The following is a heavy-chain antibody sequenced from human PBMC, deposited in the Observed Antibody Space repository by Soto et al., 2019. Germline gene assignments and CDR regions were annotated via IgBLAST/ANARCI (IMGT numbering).Heavy chain of an antibody. V-gene: IGHV3-30-3*01. D-gene: IGHD1-1*01. CDR3: AKVHDPRAFYYYAMDV. CDR2: ISYDGSNK. Sequence: QVQLVESGGGVVQPGRSLRLSCAASGFTFSSYAMHWVRQAPGKGLEWVAVISYDGSNKYYADSVKGRFTISRDNSKNTLYLQMNSLRAEDTAVYYCAKVHDPRAFYYYAMDVWGQGTTVTVSS. CDR1: GFTFSSYA. J-gene: IGHJ6*02.